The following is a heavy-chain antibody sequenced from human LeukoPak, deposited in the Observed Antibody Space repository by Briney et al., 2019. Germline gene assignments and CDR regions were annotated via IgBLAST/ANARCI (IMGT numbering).Heavy chain of an antibody. CDR1: GGSISSGSYY. D-gene: IGHD6-13*01. CDR3: ARVAAAGLDFDY. V-gene: IGHV4-61*02. Sequence: PSQTLSLTCTVSGGSISSGSYYWSWIRQPAGKGLEWIGRIYTSGSTNYNPSLKSRVTISVDTSKNQFSLKLSSVTAADTAVYYCARVAAAGLDFDYWGQGTLVTVSS. CDR2: IYTSGST. J-gene: IGHJ4*02.